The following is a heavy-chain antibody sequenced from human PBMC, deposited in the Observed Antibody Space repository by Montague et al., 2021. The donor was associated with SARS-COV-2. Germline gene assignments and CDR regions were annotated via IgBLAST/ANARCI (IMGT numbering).Heavy chain of an antibody. CDR3: ARLNFHITIFGVVSSRVFDY. CDR1: GGSISSRSNY. D-gene: IGHD3-3*01. CDR2: IYYSGST. V-gene: IGHV4-39*01. J-gene: IGHJ4*02. Sequence: SETLSLTCTVSGGSISSRSNYWGWIRQPPGKGLEWIGNIYYSGSTYYNPSLKSRVTISVDTSKNQFSLKLSSVTAADTAVYYCARLNFHITIFGVVSSRVFDYWGQGTLATVSS.